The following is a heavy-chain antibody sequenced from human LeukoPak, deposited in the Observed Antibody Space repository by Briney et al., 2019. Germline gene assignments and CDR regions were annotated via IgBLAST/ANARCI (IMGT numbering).Heavy chain of an antibody. D-gene: IGHD3-3*01. CDR2: IYTSGST. CDR1: GGSISSYY. V-gene: IGHV4-4*07. Sequence: SETLSLTCTVSGGSISSYYWSWIRQPAGKGLEWIGRIYTSGSTNYNPSLKSRVTMSVDTSKNQFSLKLSSVTAADTAVYYCATTYYDFWSGPGYYYYYMDVWGKGTTVTVSS. J-gene: IGHJ6*03. CDR3: ATTYYDFWSGPGYYYYYMDV.